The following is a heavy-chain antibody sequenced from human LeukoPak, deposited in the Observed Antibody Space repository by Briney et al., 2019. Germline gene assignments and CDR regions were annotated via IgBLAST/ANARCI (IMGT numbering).Heavy chain of an antibody. CDR2: ISSSSSYI. CDR1: GFPFSSYS. CDR3: ARDLLGWELHYFDY. J-gene: IGHJ4*02. Sequence: GGSLRLSCAASGFPFSSYSMNWVRQAPGKGLEWVSSISSSSSYIYYADSVKGRFTISRDNAQNSLYLQMNSLRAEDTAVYYCARDLLGWELHYFDYWGQGTLVTVSS. V-gene: IGHV3-21*06. D-gene: IGHD1-26*01.